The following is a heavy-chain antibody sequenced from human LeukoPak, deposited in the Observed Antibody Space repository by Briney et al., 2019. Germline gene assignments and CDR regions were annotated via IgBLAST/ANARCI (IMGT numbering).Heavy chain of an antibody. CDR1: GGSISSYY. CDR2: IYYSGST. Sequence: SETLSLTCTVSGGSISSYYWSWIRQPPGKGLEWIGYIYYSGSTNYNPSLKSRVTISVDTSRKQVSLYLTSVTAADSALYFCAKSESAYYYGMDVWGQGTTVIVSS. CDR3: AKSESAYYYGMDV. V-gene: IGHV4-59*01. J-gene: IGHJ6*02. D-gene: IGHD3-10*01.